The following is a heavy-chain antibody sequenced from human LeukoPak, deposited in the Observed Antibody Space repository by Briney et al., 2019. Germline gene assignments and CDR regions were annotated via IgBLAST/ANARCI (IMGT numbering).Heavy chain of an antibody. Sequence: SETLSLTCTVSGVSISSSSYYWGWIRQPPGKGLEWIGSIYYSGSTYYNPSLKSRVTISVDTSKNQFSLKLSSVTAADTAVYYCARGSGDYPPRDNYYYGMDVWGQGTTVTVSS. J-gene: IGHJ6*02. CDR2: IYYSGST. D-gene: IGHD4-17*01. CDR1: GVSISSSSYY. CDR3: ARGSGDYPPRDNYYYGMDV. V-gene: IGHV4-39*07.